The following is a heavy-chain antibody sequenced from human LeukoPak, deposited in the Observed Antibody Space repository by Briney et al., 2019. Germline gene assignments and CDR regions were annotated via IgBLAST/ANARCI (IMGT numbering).Heavy chain of an antibody. CDR3: AREEATGTTNWFDP. J-gene: IGHJ5*02. CDR1: GFTFRSYS. V-gene: IGHV3-21*06. D-gene: IGHD1-1*01. CDR2: ISVGSNYI. Sequence: PGGSLRLSCAASGFTFRSYSMNWVRQAPGKGLEWVSSISVGSNYIYYADSVKGRFTISRDNAKNLVYLQMNSLRAEDTAVYYCAREEATGTTNWFDPWGQGTLVTVSS.